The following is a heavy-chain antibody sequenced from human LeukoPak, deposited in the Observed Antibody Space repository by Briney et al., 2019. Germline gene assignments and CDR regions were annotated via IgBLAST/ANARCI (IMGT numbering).Heavy chain of an antibody. D-gene: IGHD2-2*01. J-gene: IGHJ3*02. CDR1: GGSISSYY. V-gene: IGHV4-59*01. Sequence: SETLSLTCTVSGGSISSYYWSWTRQPPGKGLEWIGYIYYSGSTNYNPSLKSRVTISVDTSKNQFSLKLSSVTAADTAVYYCARLGYCSSTSCLGDAFDIWGQGTMVTVSS. CDR3: ARLGYCSSTSCLGDAFDI. CDR2: IYYSGST.